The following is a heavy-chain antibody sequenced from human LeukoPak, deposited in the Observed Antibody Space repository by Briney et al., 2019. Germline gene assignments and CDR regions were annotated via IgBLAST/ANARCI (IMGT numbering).Heavy chain of an antibody. CDR1: GFTFSSYG. V-gene: IGHV3-30*02. J-gene: IGHJ4*02. D-gene: IGHD6-19*01. Sequence: GGSLRLSCAASGFTFSSYGMHWVCQAPGKGLEWVAFIRYDGSNKYYADSVKGRFTISRDNSKNTLYLQMNSLRAEDTAVYYCASWYSSGWTDHDYWGQGTLVTVSS. CDR3: ASWYSSGWTDHDY. CDR2: IRYDGSNK.